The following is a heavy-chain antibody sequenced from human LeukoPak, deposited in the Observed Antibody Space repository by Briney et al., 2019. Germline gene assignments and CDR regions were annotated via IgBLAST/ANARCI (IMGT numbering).Heavy chain of an antibody. J-gene: IGHJ4*02. Sequence: SETLSLTCAVYGGSFSGYYWSWIRQPPGRGLEWIGEINHSGSTNYNPSLKSRVTISVDTSKNQFSLKLSSVTAADTAVYYCARVMAAAGTLGDYWGQGTLVAVSS. D-gene: IGHD6-13*01. CDR1: GGSFSGYY. CDR2: INHSGST. CDR3: ARVMAAAGTLGDY. V-gene: IGHV4-34*01.